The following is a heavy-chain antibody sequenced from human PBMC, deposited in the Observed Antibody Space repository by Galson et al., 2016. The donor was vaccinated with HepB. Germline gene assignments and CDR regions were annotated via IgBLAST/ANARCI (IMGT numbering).Heavy chain of an antibody. Sequence: SVKVSCKASGYAFTSYGISWVRQAPGQGLEWMGWISAYNGNTNYAQKLQGRVTVTTDTSTSTAYMELRSLRSDDTAVYYCARDRHQYSSGWYVGGMDVWGQGTTVTVSS. CDR2: ISAYNGNT. CDR1: GYAFTSYG. V-gene: IGHV1-18*01. CDR3: ARDRHQYSSGWYVGGMDV. D-gene: IGHD6-19*01. J-gene: IGHJ6*02.